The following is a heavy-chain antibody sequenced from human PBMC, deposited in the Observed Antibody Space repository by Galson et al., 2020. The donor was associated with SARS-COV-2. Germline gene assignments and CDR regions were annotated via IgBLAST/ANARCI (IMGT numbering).Heavy chain of an antibody. CDR2: INWNGRST. Sequence: GGSLRLSCAASGFSFDDYGMSCVRQRPGKGLEWVSGINWNGRSTGYANSVKGRFTISRDNAKNSLYLQMNSLRVEDTALYYCVKSGYDYGDNVYGMDVWGQGTTVTVSS. D-gene: IGHD4-17*01. V-gene: IGHV3-20*04. CDR1: GFSFDDYG. CDR3: VKSGYDYGDNVYGMDV. J-gene: IGHJ6*02.